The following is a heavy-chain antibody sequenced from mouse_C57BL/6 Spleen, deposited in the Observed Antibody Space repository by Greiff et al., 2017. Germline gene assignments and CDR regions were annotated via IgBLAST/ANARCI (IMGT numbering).Heavy chain of an antibody. CDR3: ARDTTVEAWFAY. CDR1: GYTFTSYW. V-gene: IGHV1-59*01. J-gene: IGHJ3*01. D-gene: IGHD1-1*01. CDR2: IDPSDSYT. Sequence: VQLQQPGAELVRPGTSVKLSCKASGYTFTSYWMHWVKQRPGQGLEWIGVIDPSDSYTNYNQKFKGKATLTVDTSSSTAYMQLSSLTSEDSAVYYCARDTTVEAWFAYWGQGTLVTVSA.